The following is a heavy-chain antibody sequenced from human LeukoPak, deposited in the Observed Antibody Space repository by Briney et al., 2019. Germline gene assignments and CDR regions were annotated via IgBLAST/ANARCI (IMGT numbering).Heavy chain of an antibody. V-gene: IGHV4-61*02. D-gene: IGHD3-3*01. CDR3: ARDRTYYDSTDATGGSDYYYYGMDV. Sequence: PSETLSLTCTASGGSISSGSYYWSWIRQPAGKGLEWIGRIYTSGSTNYNPSLKSRVTISVDTSKNQFSLKLSSVTAADTAVYYCARDRTYYDSTDATGGSDYYYYGMDVWGQGTTVTVSS. J-gene: IGHJ6*02. CDR1: GGSISSGSYY. CDR2: IYTSGST.